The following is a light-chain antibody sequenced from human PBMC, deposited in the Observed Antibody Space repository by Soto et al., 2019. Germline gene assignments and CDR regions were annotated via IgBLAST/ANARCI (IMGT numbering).Light chain of an antibody. J-gene: IGKJ4*01. CDR2: GAS. Sequence: EIVLTQSPGTLSLSPGERATLSCRASQSVSSSYLAWYQQKPGQAPRLLIYGASTRATGIPARFSGGGSGTEFTLTISSLQSEDFAVYCCQQFGSYPLTFGGGTKV. CDR1: QSVSSSY. CDR3: QQFGSYPLT. V-gene: IGKV3-20*01.